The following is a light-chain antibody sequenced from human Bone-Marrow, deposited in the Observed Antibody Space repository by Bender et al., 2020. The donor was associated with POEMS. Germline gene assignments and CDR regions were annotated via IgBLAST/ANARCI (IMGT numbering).Light chain of an antibody. V-gene: IGLV2-14*01. CDR2: ATT. CDR3: CLFGDTHNV. CDR1: RYLGPSDF. J-gene: IGLJ2*01. Sequence: QSALTQPASVSGSAGQSITISCTAPRYLGPSDFVSWYQHHPGQAPKLLISATTSRASGVSPRFSGSKSGNKAYLTISRLQIDDEGDFYCCLFGDTHNVFGGGTKLTVL.